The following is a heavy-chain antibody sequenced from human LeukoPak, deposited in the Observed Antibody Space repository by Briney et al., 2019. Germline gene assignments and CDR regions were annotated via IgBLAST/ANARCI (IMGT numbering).Heavy chain of an antibody. Sequence: PSETLSLTCTVSGGSIGSSSYYWGWIRQPPGKGLEWIGSIYYSGSTYYNPSLKSRVTISVDTSKNQFSLKLSSVAAADTAVYYCARHQVAVAGRYDYWGQGTLVTVSS. D-gene: IGHD6-19*01. CDR2: IYYSGST. CDR3: ARHQVAVAGRYDY. CDR1: GGSIGSSSYY. J-gene: IGHJ4*02. V-gene: IGHV4-39*01.